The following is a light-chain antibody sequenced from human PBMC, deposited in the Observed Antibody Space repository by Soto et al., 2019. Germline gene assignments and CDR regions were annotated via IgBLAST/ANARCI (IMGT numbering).Light chain of an antibody. CDR2: LNSDGSH. CDR3: QTWGTGIQMG. CDR1: SGHSSYA. J-gene: IGLJ2*01. Sequence: QSVLTQSPSASASLGASVKLTCTLRSGHSSYAIAWHQQQPEKGPRYLMKLNSDGSHSKGDGIPDRFSGSSSGAERYLTNSSIQSEDEADYYCQTWGTGIQMGFGGGTKLTVL. V-gene: IGLV4-69*01.